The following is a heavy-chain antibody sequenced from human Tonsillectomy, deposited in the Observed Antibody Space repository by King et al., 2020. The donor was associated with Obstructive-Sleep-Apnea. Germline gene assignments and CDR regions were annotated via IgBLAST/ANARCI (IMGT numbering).Heavy chain of an antibody. CDR3: AREIGDYGGNDY. Sequence: VQLVESGGGVVRPGGSLRLSCAASGFPFDDFGMSWVRQAPGTGLGVGSGFNLYGGSKGYADSVEGRFTISRENAKNSLYLQMNSLRAEDTALYHCAREIGDYGGNDYWGQGTLVTVSS. D-gene: IGHD4-17*01. J-gene: IGHJ4*02. CDR1: GFPFDDFG. V-gene: IGHV3-20*01. CDR2: FNLYGGSK.